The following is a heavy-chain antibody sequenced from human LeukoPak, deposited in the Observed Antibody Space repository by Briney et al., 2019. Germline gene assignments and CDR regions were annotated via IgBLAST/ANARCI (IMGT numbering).Heavy chain of an antibody. J-gene: IGHJ6*03. CDR3: ARHPRYCSSTSCYYYYYYYMDV. CDR2: IRYDGSNK. Sequence: PGGSLRLSCAASGFTFSSYGMHWVRQAPGKGLEWVAFIRYDGSNKYYADSVKGRFTISRDNSKNTLYLQMNSLRAEDTAVYYCARHPRYCSSTSCYYYYYYYMDVWGKGTTVTVSS. D-gene: IGHD2-2*01. V-gene: IGHV3-30*02. CDR1: GFTFSSYG.